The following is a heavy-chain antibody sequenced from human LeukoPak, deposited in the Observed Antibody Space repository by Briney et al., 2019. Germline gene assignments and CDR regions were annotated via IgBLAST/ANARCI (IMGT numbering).Heavy chain of an antibody. J-gene: IGHJ4*02. V-gene: IGHV3-30*09. CDR1: GFTFSSYA. Sequence: GRSLRLSCAASGFTFSSYAMHWVRQAPGKGLEGVAVISYDGSNKYYADSVKGRFAISRDNSKNTLYLQMNSLRAEDTAVYYCARDQTPHGIAVAGFDYWGQGTLVTVSS. CDR3: ARDQTPHGIAVAGFDY. D-gene: IGHD6-19*01. CDR2: ISYDGSNK.